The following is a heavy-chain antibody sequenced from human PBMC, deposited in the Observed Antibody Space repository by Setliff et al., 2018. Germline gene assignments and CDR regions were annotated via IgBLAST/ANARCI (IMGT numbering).Heavy chain of an antibody. Sequence: GESLKISCKGSGFSFTDFWIGWVRQMPGKGLEWMGLIYAGDSDTRYNPSFQGQVTISADKSISTAYLQWSSLKASDTAMYYCARQVKVRGGMDVWGQGTTVTVSS. CDR1: GFSFTDFW. CDR2: IYAGDSDT. J-gene: IGHJ6*02. V-gene: IGHV5-51*01. CDR3: ARQVKVRGGMDV.